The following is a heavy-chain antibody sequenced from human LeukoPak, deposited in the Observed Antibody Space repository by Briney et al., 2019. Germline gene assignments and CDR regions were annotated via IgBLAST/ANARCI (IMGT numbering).Heavy chain of an antibody. CDR2: IYSGGST. D-gene: IGHD2-2*03. J-gene: IGHJ4*02. CDR1: AFTVSSNY. CDR3: ASSGYCSSTSCPRFDY. V-gene: IGHV3-66*02. Sequence: GGSLRLSCAASAFTVSSNYMSWVRQAPGKGLEWVSIIYSGGSTQYADSVKGRFTISRDNSKNTLYLQMNSLRAEDTAVYYCASSGYCSSTSCPRFDYWGQGTLVTVSS.